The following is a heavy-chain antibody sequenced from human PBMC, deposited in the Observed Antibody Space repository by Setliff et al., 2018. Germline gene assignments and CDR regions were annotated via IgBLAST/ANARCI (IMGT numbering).Heavy chain of an antibody. Sequence: GGSLRLSCAASGFTFSSYGMHWVRQAPGKGLEWVAVIWYDGSNKYYADSVKGRFTISRDNSKNTLYLQMNSLRAEDTAAYYCARNWVTAQHYYYGMDVWGQGTTVTV. CDR3: ARNWVTAQHYYYGMDV. D-gene: IGHD2-21*02. V-gene: IGHV3-33*01. J-gene: IGHJ6*02. CDR2: IWYDGSNK. CDR1: GFTFSSYG.